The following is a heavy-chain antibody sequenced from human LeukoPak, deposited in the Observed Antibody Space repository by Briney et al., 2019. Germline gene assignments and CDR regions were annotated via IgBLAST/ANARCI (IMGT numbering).Heavy chain of an antibody. CDR1: GGSISSYY. V-gene: IGHV4-59*01. J-gene: IGHJ4*02. Sequence: SETLSLTCTVSGGSISSYYWSWIRQPPGKGLEWIGYIYYSGSTNYNPSLKSRVTISVDTSKNQFSLKLSSVTAADTAVYYCARVGVVVPAAIPHFDYWSQGTLVTVSS. D-gene: IGHD2-2*01. CDR2: IYYSGST. CDR3: ARVGVVVPAAIPHFDY.